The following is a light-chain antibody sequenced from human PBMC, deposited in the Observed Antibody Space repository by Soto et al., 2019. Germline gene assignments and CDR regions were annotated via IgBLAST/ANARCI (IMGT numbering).Light chain of an antibody. J-gene: IGLJ1*01. CDR2: RNN. CDR3: ATWDDSLNGFYV. CDR1: TSNIGSNY. Sequence: QSVLTQPPSASGTPGQGATISCTGSTSNIGSNYVYWHQQLPGTAPKLLIYRNNQRPSGVPDRFSGSKSGTSASLAISGLRSDDEADYFCATWDDSLNGFYVFGTGTKVTVL. V-gene: IGLV1-47*01.